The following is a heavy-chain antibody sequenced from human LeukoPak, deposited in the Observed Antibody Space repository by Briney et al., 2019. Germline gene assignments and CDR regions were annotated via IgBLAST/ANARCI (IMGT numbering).Heavy chain of an antibody. Sequence: GGSLRLSCAASGFTFSDYYMSWIRQAPGKGPEWVAYICDSGRTIYYADSVKGRFTISRDNAKNSVYLQMNNLGAEDPAVYYCARDRLGDYDHSGYYDKWGQGTLVTVSS. J-gene: IGHJ4*02. D-gene: IGHD3-22*01. CDR1: GFTFSDYY. V-gene: IGHV3-11*01. CDR3: ARDRLGDYDHSGYYDK. CDR2: ICDSGRTI.